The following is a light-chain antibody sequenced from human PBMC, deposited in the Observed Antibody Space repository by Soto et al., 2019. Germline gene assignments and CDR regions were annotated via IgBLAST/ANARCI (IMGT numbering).Light chain of an antibody. Sequence: EIVLTQSPATLSLSPGERATLSCRASQSVGSYLAWYQQKPGQAPRLLIYDASNRATGIPARFSGSGSGTDFTLTISSLEPEDIAVYYCQQRTNWPPGFTFGPGTKVEIK. V-gene: IGKV3-11*01. J-gene: IGKJ3*01. CDR1: QSVGSY. CDR3: QQRTNWPPGFT. CDR2: DAS.